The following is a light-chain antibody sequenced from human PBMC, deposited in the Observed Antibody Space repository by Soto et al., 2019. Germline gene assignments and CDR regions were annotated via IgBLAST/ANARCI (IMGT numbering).Light chain of an antibody. V-gene: IGKV3-20*01. CDR1: QSISSN. J-gene: IGKJ4*01. Sequence: EIVLTQSPGTLSLSPGEIATLYFSASQSISSNLAFYQQKLGQAPRLLIYRASTRATGIPARFSGSGSGTDFTLTISRLEPEDFAVYFCQQYGNSPLTFGGGTKVDIK. CDR3: QQYGNSPLT. CDR2: RAS.